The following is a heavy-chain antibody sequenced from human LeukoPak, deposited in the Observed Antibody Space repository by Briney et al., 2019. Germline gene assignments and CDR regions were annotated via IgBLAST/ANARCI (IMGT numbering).Heavy chain of an antibody. CDR2: IIPIFGTA. V-gene: IGHV1-69*01. CDR1: GGTFSSYA. Sequence: ASVKVSCKASGGTFSSYAISWVRQAPGQGLEWMGGIIPIFGTANYAQKFQGRVTITADESTSTAYMELSSLRSEDTAVYYCARDPQSWGFGDPPRGFDYWGQGTLVTVSS. J-gene: IGHJ4*02. CDR3: ARDPQSWGFGDPPRGFDY. D-gene: IGHD3-10*01.